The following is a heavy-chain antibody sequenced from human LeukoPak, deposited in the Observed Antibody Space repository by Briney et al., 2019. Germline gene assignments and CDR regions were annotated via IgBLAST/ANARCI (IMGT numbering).Heavy chain of an antibody. CDR1: GVSISSGNW. D-gene: IGHD2-15*01. CDR2: IHHSGST. V-gene: IGHV4-4*02. J-gene: IGHJ4*02. Sequence: PSGTLSLTCAVSGVSISSGNWWGWVRQPPGRGLEWIGEIHHSGSTIYNPSLKSRVTISVDTSKNQFSLKLSSVTAADTAVYYCARAGYCSGGSCYSFDYFDYWGQGTLVTVSS. CDR3: ARAGYCSGGSCYSFDYFDY.